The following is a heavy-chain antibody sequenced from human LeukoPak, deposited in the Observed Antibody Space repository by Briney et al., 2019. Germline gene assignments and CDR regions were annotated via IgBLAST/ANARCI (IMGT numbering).Heavy chain of an antibody. Sequence: SQTLSLTCTVSGGSVSSGSYYWSWIRQPPGKGLEWIGYIYYSGSTNYNPSLKSRVTISVDTSKNQFSLKLSSVTAADTAVYYCAREGGYCSGGSCYPDDDAFDIWGQGTMVTVSS. CDR1: GGSVSSGSYY. CDR3: AREGGYCSGGSCYPDDDAFDI. D-gene: IGHD2-15*01. V-gene: IGHV4-61*01. CDR2: IYYSGST. J-gene: IGHJ3*02.